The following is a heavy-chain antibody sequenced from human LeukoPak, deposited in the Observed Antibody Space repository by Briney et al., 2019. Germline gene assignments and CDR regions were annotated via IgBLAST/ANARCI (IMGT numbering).Heavy chain of an antibody. CDR2: ISSSGRTI. J-gene: IGHJ4*02. V-gene: IGHV3-48*03. D-gene: IGHD3-9*01. CDR1: GFTFSSYE. CDR3: ARGRYFDWLLNFDY. Sequence: GSLRLSFAASGFTFSSYEMNWVRQASGKGLVWVLYISSSGRTIYYADSVKGRFTISRDNAKNSLYLQMNSLRAEDTAVYYCARGRYFDWLLNFDYWGQGTLVTVSS.